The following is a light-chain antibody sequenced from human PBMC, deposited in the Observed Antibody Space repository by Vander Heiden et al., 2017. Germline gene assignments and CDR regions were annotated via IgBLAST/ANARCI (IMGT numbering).Light chain of an antibody. V-gene: IGKV3-15*01. CDR2: GAS. J-gene: IGKJ2*01. CDR1: QSISSN. CDR3: QQYYDWPPYT. Sequence: EMVMTQSPATLSVSPGERATLSCRASQSISSNLAWYQQKPGQAPRLLIYGASTRGKGIPAEFSGSGSGTEFTLTISSLQSEDFAVYYCQQYYDWPPYTFGQGTKVEIK.